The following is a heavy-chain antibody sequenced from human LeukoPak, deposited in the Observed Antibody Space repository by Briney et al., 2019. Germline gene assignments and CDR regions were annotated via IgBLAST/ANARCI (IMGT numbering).Heavy chain of an antibody. D-gene: IGHD5-24*01. Sequence: GRSLRLSCAASGFTFSSYAMHWVRQAPGKGLEWVAVISYDGSNKYYADSVKGRFTISRDNSKNTLYLQMNSLRAEDTAVYYCARVEMATISVGYFDYWGQGTLVTVSS. CDR3: ARVEMATISVGYFDY. J-gene: IGHJ4*02. CDR2: ISYDGSNK. V-gene: IGHV3-30-3*01. CDR1: GFTFSSYA.